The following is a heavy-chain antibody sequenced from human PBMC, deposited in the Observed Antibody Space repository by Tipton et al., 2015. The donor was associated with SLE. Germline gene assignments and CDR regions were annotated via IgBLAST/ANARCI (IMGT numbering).Heavy chain of an antibody. Sequence: GLVKPSQTLSLTCAISGDSVSSNSAAWNWIRQSPSRGLEWLGRTYYRSKWYTDYAVSVKSRITINPDTSKNQFSLKLSSVTAADTAVYYCAREGGKQWLVHDYWGQGTLVTVSS. D-gene: IGHD6-19*01. V-gene: IGHV6-1*01. CDR3: AREGGKQWLVHDY. CDR2: TYYRSKWYT. CDR1: GDSVSSNSAA. J-gene: IGHJ4*02.